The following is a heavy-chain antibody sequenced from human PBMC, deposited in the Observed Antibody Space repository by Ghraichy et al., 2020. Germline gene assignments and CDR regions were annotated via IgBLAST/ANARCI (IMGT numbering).Heavy chain of an antibody. V-gene: IGHV3-7*01. CDR2: IKQDGSEK. Sequence: GGSLRLSCAASGFTFSSYWMSWVRQAPGKGLEWVANIKQDGSEKYYVDSVKGRFTISRDNAKNSLYLQMNSLRAEDTAVYYCAREDSSGWYYRAEYFQHWGQGTLVTVSS. D-gene: IGHD6-19*01. J-gene: IGHJ1*01. CDR1: GFTFSSYW. CDR3: AREDSSGWYYRAEYFQH.